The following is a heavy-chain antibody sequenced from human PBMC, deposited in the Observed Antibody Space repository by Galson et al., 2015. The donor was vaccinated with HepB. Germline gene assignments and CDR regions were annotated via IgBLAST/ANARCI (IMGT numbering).Heavy chain of an antibody. D-gene: IGHD3-10*01. J-gene: IGHJ4*02. Sequence: SLRLSCAASGFSVHSYGIHWVRQAPGKGLEWVAVYSFEETIKYLVDSVKGRFTVSRDSPRNTLYLQMDSLRVEDTGIYYCARDLGLHCSSGRCRRGYLDYWGRGTLVTVSS. CDR2: YSFEETIK. CDR1: GFSVHSYG. CDR3: ARDLGLHCSSGRCRRGYLDY. V-gene: IGHV3-33*01.